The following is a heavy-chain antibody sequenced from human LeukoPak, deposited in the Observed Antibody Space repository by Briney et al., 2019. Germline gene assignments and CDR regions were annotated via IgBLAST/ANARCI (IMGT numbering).Heavy chain of an antibody. V-gene: IGHV3-43*02. Sequence: GGSLRLSCAASGFTFSSSWIHWVRQAPGKGLEWVSLISGDSGSTYYADSVKGRFTISRDNSKNSLYLQMNSLRNDDTALYYCAKDTEGYTYGYYYYGMDVWGQGTTVTVSS. CDR1: GFTFSSSW. CDR3: AKDTEGYTYGYYYYGMDV. CDR2: ISGDSGST. J-gene: IGHJ6*02. D-gene: IGHD5-18*01.